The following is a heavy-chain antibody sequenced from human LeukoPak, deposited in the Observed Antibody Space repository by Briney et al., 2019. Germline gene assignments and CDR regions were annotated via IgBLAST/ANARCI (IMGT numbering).Heavy chain of an antibody. CDR2: IYYSGST. J-gene: IGHJ4*02. D-gene: IGHD2-8*01. Sequence: SETLSLTCTVSGGSISPYYWSWIRQPPGKGLEWIGYIYYSGSTNYNPSLKSRVTISVDTSKNQFSLKLNSVTAADTAVYYCARRYRNNGVCYFHFDYWGQGTLVTVSS. CDR3: ARRYRNNGVCYFHFDY. CDR1: GGSISPYY. V-gene: IGHV4-59*01.